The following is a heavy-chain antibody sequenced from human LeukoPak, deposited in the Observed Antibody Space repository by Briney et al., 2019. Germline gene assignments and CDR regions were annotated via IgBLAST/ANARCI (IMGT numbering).Heavy chain of an antibody. CDR2: MNPNSGNT. Sequence: GASVKVSCKASGYTFTSYDINWVRQATGQGLEWMGWMNPNSGNTGYAQKFQDRVTMTRNTSISTAYMELSSLRFEDTAVYYCARKDITGTAHDYWGQGTLVTVSS. J-gene: IGHJ4*02. CDR1: GYTFTSYD. D-gene: IGHD1-20*01. V-gene: IGHV1-8*01. CDR3: ARKDITGTAHDY.